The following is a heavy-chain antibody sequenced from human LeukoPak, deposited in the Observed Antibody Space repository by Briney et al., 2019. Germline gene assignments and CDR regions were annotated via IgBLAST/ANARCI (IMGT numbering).Heavy chain of an antibody. V-gene: IGHV4-39*07. CDR3: ARVVWWSHLDY. CDR2: IYYSGSGST. CDR1: GGSISSSSYY. Sequence: PSETLFLTCMVSGGSISSSSYYWGWIRQPPGKGLEWIGSIYYSGSGSTYYNPSVRSRVTISVDTSKNQFSLTLRSVTVADTAVYFCARVVWWSHLDYWGQGTLVTVSP. J-gene: IGHJ4*02. D-gene: IGHD2-21*01.